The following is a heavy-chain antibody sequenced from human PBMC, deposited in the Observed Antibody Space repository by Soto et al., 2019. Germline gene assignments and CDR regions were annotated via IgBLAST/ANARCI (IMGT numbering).Heavy chain of an antibody. CDR1: GFTFSNYW. Sequence: VQLVESGGGVVQPGRSLRLSCAASGFTFSNYWMTWVRQSPAKGLEWVATINGDGTETYYGDSVQGRFTTSRDNAKNSLFLRRNTLRDDDMAVYYCVRAGIDYWGQGTLVTVSS. J-gene: IGHJ4*02. CDR3: VRAGIDY. V-gene: IGHV3-7*03. CDR2: INGDGTET.